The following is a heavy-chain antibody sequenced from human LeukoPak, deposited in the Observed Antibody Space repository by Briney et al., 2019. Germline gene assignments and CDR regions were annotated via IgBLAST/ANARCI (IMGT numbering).Heavy chain of an antibody. Sequence: PLETLSLTCAVSGYSISSGYYWGLIRQPPGKGLERIGILYHSGTTYYNPTLKSRVTISVDTSKNQFSLKLTSVTAADTAVYYCARHTRVWFGELIVGATFAFDIWGQGTMVTVSS. J-gene: IGHJ3*02. CDR3: ARHTRVWFGELIVGATFAFDI. D-gene: IGHD3-10*01. CDR2: LYHSGTT. V-gene: IGHV4-38-2*01. CDR1: GYSISSGYY.